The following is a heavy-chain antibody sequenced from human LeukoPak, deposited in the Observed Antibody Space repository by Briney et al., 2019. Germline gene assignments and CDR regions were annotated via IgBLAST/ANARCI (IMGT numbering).Heavy chain of an antibody. J-gene: IGHJ4*02. CDR1: GYTFTSYG. CDR2: ISAYNGNT. Sequence: GASVKVSCKASGYTFTSYGINWVRQAPGQGLEWMGWISAYNGNTNYAQKLQGRVTMTTDTSTSTAYMELRSLRSDDTAVYYCARDRNYYDGSGLPFDYWGQGTLVTVSS. CDR3: ARDRNYYDGSGLPFDY. D-gene: IGHD3-22*01. V-gene: IGHV1-18*01.